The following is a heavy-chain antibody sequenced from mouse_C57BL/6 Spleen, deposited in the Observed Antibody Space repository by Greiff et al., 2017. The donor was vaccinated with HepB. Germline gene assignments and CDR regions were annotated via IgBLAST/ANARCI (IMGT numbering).Heavy chain of an antibody. J-gene: IGHJ2*01. CDR2: IYPGNSDT. CDR1: GYTFTSYW. CDR3: TTSIREDYFDY. Sequence: EVQLQQSGTVLARPGASVKMSCKTSGYTFTSYWMHWVKQRPGQGLEWIGAIYPGNSDTSYNQKFKGKAKLTAVTSASTAYMARSSLTNEDSAVYYCTTSIREDYFDYWGQGTTLTVSS. V-gene: IGHV1-5*01.